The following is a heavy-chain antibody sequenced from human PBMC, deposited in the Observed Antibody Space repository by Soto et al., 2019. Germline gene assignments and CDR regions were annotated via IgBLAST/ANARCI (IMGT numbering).Heavy chain of an antibody. Sequence: GGSLRLSCAASGFTFSSYSMNWVRQAPGKGLEWVSSISSSSSYIYYADSVKGRFTISRDNDKNSLYLQMNSLGAEDTAVYYCARDLVYDIVVVVAATRRPFDPWGQGTLVTVSS. J-gene: IGHJ5*02. CDR2: ISSSSSYI. V-gene: IGHV3-21*01. CDR3: ARDLVYDIVVVVAATRRPFDP. D-gene: IGHD2-15*01. CDR1: GFTFSSYS.